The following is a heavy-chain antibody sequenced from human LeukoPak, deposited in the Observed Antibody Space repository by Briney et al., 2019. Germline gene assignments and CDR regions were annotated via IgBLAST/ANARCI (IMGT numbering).Heavy chain of an antibody. CDR2: IKKDGSQK. V-gene: IGHV3-7*05. CDR1: GFTFSSYW. D-gene: IGHD4-17*01. Sequence: GMSPRLSCVASGFTFSSYWMSWVRQAPGKGLEWVATIKKDGSQKEYVDSMKGRLTISRDNAKNSLYLQMNSLRAEDTAMYYCARDPTVSNFHDAFDIWGQGTMVTVSS. J-gene: IGHJ3*02. CDR3: ARDPTVSNFHDAFDI.